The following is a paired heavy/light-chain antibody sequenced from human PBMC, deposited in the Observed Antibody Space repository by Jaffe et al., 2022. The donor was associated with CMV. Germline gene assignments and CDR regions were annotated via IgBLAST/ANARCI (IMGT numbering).Heavy chain of an antibody. CDR2: IIPIVDFA. J-gene: IGHJ4*02. CDR3: GGGQPLPDY. D-gene: IGHD2-2*01. V-gene: IGHV1-69*09. Sequence: QVQLVQSGAEVKKPGSSVKVSCKASGGTFTNFEISWVRQAPGQGLEWMGRIIPIVDFANYAQRFQGRVTITADKSTSTAYMELSSLTSEDTAVYYCGGGQPLPDYWGQGTLVTVSS. CDR1: GGTFTNFE.
Light chain of an antibody. J-gene: IGKJ1*01. CDR2: AAS. CDR1: QGISDY. Sequence: DIQMTQSPSSLSASVGDRVTITCRASQGISDYLAWYQQRPGKGPKLLIYAASTLQSGVPSRFSGSGSGTAFTLTISSLQPEDVATYYCQKYSSGPWTFGQGTKVEIK. V-gene: IGKV1-27*01. CDR3: QKYSSGPWT.